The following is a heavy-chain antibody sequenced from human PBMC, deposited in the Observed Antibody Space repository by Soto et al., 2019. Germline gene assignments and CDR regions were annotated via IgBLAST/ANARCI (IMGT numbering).Heavy chain of an antibody. CDR3: AKHYDFWSGYGSIFDY. D-gene: IGHD3-3*01. CDR1: GFTFSSYA. CDR2: ISGSGGST. Sequence: PGGSLRLSCAASGFTFSSYAMSWVRQAPGKGLEWVSAISGSGGSTYYADSVKGRFTISRDNSKNTLYLQMNSLRAEDTAVYYCAKHYDFWSGYGSIFDYWGQGTLVTVSS. J-gene: IGHJ4*02. V-gene: IGHV3-23*01.